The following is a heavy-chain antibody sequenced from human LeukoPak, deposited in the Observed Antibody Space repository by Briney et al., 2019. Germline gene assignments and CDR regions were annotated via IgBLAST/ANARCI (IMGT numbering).Heavy chain of an antibody. CDR3: AKSPRSAADNWFDP. D-gene: IGHD6-13*01. J-gene: IGHJ5*02. CDR2: ISAGGGST. V-gene: IGHV3-23*01. CDR1: GFTFNTHG. Sequence: GSLRLSCAASGFTFNTHGMHWVRQAPGKGLEWVSGISAGGGSTYYADSVKGRFTISRDNSKNTLYLQMNSLTVEDTAVYYCAKSPRSAADNWFDPWGQGTLVTVSS.